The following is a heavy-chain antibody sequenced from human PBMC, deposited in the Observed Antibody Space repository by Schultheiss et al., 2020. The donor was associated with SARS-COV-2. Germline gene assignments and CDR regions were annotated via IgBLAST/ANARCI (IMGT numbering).Heavy chain of an antibody. D-gene: IGHD3-22*01. CDR3: ARDRNYYDSSGYSLGY. CDR1: GFTFSSYA. V-gene: IGHV3-21*01. Sequence: GESLKISCAASGFTFSSYAMSWVRQAPGKGLEWVSSISSSSSYIYYADSVKGRFTISRDNAKNSLYLQMNSLRAEDTAVYYCARDRNYYDSSGYSLGYWGQGTLVTVSS. J-gene: IGHJ4*02. CDR2: ISSSSSYI.